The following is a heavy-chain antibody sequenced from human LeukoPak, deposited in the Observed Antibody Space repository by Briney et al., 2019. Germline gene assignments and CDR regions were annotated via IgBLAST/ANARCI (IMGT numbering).Heavy chain of an antibody. V-gene: IGHV4-59*01. Sequence: SETLSLTCTVSGGSISSYYWSWIRQPPGKGLEWIGYIYYSGSTNYNPSLKSRVTISVDTSKNQFSLKLSSLTAADTAVYYCARTIVGTSGHYYYYGMDVWGQGTTVTVSS. D-gene: IGHD5-12*01. CDR1: GGSISSYY. J-gene: IGHJ6*02. CDR2: IYYSGST. CDR3: ARTIVGTSGHYYYYGMDV.